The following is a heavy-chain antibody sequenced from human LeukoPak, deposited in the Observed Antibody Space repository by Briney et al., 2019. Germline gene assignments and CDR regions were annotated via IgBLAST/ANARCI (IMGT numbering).Heavy chain of an antibody. CDR3: IRDQYCTGGTCYFDY. Sequence: GGSLRLSCTASGFTFGDYGMNWVRQAPGKGLEWVGFTRSKAYGGTTEYAASVKGRFTISRDDSKSIAYLQMNSLKTEDTAVYFCIRDQYCTGGTCYFDYWGQGTLVTVSS. V-gene: IGHV3-49*04. CDR1: GFTFGDYG. CDR2: TRSKAYGGTT. J-gene: IGHJ4*02. D-gene: IGHD2-8*02.